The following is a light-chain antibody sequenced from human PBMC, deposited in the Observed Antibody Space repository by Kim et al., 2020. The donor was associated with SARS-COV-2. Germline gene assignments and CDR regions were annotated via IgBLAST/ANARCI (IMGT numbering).Light chain of an antibody. V-gene: IGLV3-1*01. J-gene: IGLJ3*02. CDR1: KLGDKY. Sequence: VSPGQTATITCSGNKLGDKYACWYQQKPGQSPVLVIYQDSKRPSGIPERFSGSNSGNTATLTISGTQAMDEADYYRQAWDSSTAVFGGGTQLTVL. CDR2: QDS. CDR3: QAWDSSTAV.